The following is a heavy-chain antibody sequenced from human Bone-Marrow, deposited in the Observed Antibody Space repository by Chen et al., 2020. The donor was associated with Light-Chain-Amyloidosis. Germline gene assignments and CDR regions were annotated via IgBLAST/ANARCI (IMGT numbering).Heavy chain of an antibody. CDR1: GYTFTSYG. J-gene: IGHJ6*02. D-gene: IGHD3-3*01. CDR3: ARDPDYDFWSGTPLYYYYGMDV. Sequence: QVQLVQSGAEVKKPGASVQVSCKASGYTFTSYGISWVRQAPGQGLEWMGWISAYNGNTNYAQKLQGRVTMTTDTSTSTAYMELRSLRSDDTAVYYCARDPDYDFWSGTPLYYYYGMDVWGQGTTVTVSS. V-gene: IGHV1-18*01. CDR2: ISAYNGNT.